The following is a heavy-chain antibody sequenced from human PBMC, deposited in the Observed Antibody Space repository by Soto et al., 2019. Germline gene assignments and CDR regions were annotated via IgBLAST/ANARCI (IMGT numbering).Heavy chain of an antibody. D-gene: IGHD3-22*01. V-gene: IGHV4-59*08. CDR2: IYYSGST. CDR3: ARHLGYDSSGYYRNWFDP. CDR1: GGSISSYY. J-gene: IGHJ5*02. Sequence: QVQLQESGPGLVKPSETLSLTCTVSGGSISSYYWSWIRQPPGKGLEWIGYIYYSGSTNYNPSLRRRVTISVDTSKNPFSLKLSSVTAADAALYYCARHLGYDSSGYYRNWFDPWGQGTLVTVSS.